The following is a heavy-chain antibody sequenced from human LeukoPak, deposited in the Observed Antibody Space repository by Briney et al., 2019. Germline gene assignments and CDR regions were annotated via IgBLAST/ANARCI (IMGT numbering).Heavy chain of an antibody. V-gene: IGHV4-61*02. CDR2: IYTSGST. Sequence: SETLSLTCTVSGGTISSGSYYWSWIRQPPGKGLEWIGRIYTSGSTNYNPSLKSRVTISVDTSKNQFSLKLSSVTAAYTAVYYCARGYCSGGSCLYDYWGQGTLVTVSS. CDR1: GGTISSGSYY. CDR3: ARGYCSGGSCLYDY. J-gene: IGHJ4*02. D-gene: IGHD2-15*01.